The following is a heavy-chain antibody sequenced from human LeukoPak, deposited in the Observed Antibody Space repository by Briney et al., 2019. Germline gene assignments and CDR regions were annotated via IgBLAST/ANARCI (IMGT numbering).Heavy chain of an antibody. CDR2: IKEDGSEI. J-gene: IGHJ4*02. CDR1: GFTFSSYA. CDR3: ARVMWMGWYFDS. D-gene: IGHD5-12*01. V-gene: IGHV3-7*01. Sequence: GGSLRLSCAASGFTFSSYAMSWVRQAPGKGLEWVANIKEDGSEIYYVDSAKGRFTISRDNAKMSLYLQMNSLRAEDTAVYYCARVMWMGWYFDSWGQGTPVTVSS.